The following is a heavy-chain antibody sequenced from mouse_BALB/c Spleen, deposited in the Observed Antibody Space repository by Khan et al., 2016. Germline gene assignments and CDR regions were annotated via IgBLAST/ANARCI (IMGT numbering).Heavy chain of an antibody. J-gene: IGHJ1*01. CDR2: INPYNDGT. V-gene: IGHV1S136*01. CDR3: AGGDGYWYFDV. CDR1: GYTFTSYV. Sequence: IQLVQSGPELVKPGASVKMSCKASGYTFTSYVMHWVKQKPGQGLEWIGYINPYNDGTKYNEKFKGKATLTSDKSSSTAYMELSSLTSEDSAVYYCAGGDGYWYFDVWGAGTTVTVSS. D-gene: IGHD2-3*01.